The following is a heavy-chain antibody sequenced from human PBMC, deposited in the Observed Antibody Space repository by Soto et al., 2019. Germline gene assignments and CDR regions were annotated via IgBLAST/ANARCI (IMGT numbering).Heavy chain of an antibody. J-gene: IGHJ4*02. D-gene: IGHD3-22*01. Sequence: LSLTCTVSGDSISSTNYYWGWIRQPPGKGLEWIGSIYYSGSTYYNPSLKSRVTISVDASKNLFSLRLSSVTAADTAVYYCARQHFDSSGYFAYWGQGTLVTVS. V-gene: IGHV4-39*01. CDR1: GDSISSTNYY. CDR2: IYYSGST. CDR3: ARQHFDSSGYFAY.